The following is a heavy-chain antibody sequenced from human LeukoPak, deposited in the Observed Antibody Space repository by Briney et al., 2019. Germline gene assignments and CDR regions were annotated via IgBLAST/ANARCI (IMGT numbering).Heavy chain of an antibody. CDR1: GFTFSNYW. CDR2: IKEDGSEK. V-gene: IGHV3-7*05. CDR3: ARDWGAAGLWDY. Sequence: GGSLRLSCAASGFTFSNYWMSWVRQAPGKGLEWVANIKEDGSEKNYVDSVKGRFTVSRDNAKNSLYLQMNSLRGDDAAIYYCARDWGAAGLWDYWGQGTLVTVSS. D-gene: IGHD6-13*01. J-gene: IGHJ4*02.